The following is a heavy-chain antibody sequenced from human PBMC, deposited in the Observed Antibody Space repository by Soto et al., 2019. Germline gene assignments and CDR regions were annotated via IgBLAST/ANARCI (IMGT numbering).Heavy chain of an antibody. CDR3: ASPGGLQGMAV. CDR1: GGTFSSYA. J-gene: IGHJ6*02. D-gene: IGHD1-26*01. Sequence: QVQLVQSGAEVKKPGSSVKVSCKASGGTFSSYAISWVRQAPGQGLEWMGGIIPIFGTANYAQKFQGRVTIPAEKPTSTANRERSSLRSGDRAVYSGASPGGLQGMAVGAQGPPATVSS. CDR2: IIPIFGTA. V-gene: IGHV1-69*06.